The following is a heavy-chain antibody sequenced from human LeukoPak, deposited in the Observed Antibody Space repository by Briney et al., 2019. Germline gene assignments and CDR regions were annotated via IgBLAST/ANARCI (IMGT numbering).Heavy chain of an antibody. CDR2: INWNGGST. Sequence: GGSLRLSCAASGFTFDDYGMSWVRQAPGKGLEWVSGINWNGGSTGYADSVKGRFTISRDNAKNSLSLQMNSLRAEDTALYYCAKNSGAGYYYYMDVWGKGTTVTVSS. CDR1: GFTFDDYG. D-gene: IGHD2/OR15-2a*01. CDR3: AKNSGAGYYYYMDV. V-gene: IGHV3-20*04. J-gene: IGHJ6*03.